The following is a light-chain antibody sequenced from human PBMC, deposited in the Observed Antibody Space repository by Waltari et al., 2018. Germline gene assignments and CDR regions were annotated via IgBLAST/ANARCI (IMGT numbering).Light chain of an antibody. CDR1: NNTVCYQG. V-gene: IGLV10-54*04. CDR2: RNN. Sequence: AGLTQPPSVSKGLGQTATLPSTGNNNTVCYQGPAWLQQQQGHPPKLLSYRNNNRPSVISEKFSASRSGNTAALTITGLQPEDEADYYCSAWDSNLSAWVFGGETKLTVL. CDR3: SAWDSNLSAWV. J-gene: IGLJ3*02.